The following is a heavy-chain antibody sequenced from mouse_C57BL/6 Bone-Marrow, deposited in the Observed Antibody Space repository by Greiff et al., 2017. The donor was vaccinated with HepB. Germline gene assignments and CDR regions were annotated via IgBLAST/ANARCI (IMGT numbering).Heavy chain of an antibody. D-gene: IGHD1-1*01. CDR3: ARSLFITTVVADY. CDR2: IHPNSGST. CDR1: GYTFTSYW. J-gene: IGHJ2*01. Sequence: QVQLQQPGAELVKPGASVKLSCKASGYTFTSYWMHWVKQRPGQGLEWIGMIHPNSGSTNYNEKFKSKATLTVDKSSSTAYMQLSSLTSEDSAVYYCARSLFITTVVADYWGQGTTLTVSS. V-gene: IGHV1-64*01.